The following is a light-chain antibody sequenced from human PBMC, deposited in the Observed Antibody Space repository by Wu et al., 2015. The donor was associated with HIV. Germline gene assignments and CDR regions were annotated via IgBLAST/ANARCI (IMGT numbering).Light chain of an antibody. J-gene: IGKJ2*03. CDR3: HHYGSSPYS. CDR1: QSVSSSY. CDR2: GAS. V-gene: IGKV3-20*01. Sequence: EIVLTQSPGTLSLSPGERATLSCRASQSVSSSYLAWYQQKPGQAPRLLIHGASSRATGIPDRFSGSGSGTDFTLTISRLEPEDFAVYYCHHYGSSPYSFGQGTKVDI.